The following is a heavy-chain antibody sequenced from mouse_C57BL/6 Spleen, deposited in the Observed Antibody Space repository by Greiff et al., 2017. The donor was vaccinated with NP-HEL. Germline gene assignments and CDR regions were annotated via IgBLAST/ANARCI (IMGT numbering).Heavy chain of an antibody. D-gene: IGHD1-1*01. CDR2: ISDGGSYT. CDR1: GFTFSSYA. J-gene: IGHJ2*01. CDR3: ARAPYGSFDY. V-gene: IGHV5-4*03. Sequence: DVKLVESGGGLVKPGGSLKLSCAASGFTFSSYAMSWVRQTPEKRLEWVATISDGGSYTYYPDNVKGRFTISRDNAKNNLYLQMSHLKSEDTAMYYCARAPYGSFDYWGQGTTLTVSS.